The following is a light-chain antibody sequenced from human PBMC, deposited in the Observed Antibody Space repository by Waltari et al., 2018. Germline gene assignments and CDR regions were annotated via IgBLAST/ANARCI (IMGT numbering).Light chain of an antibody. V-gene: IGKV3-20*01. Sequence: IVLTQSPGTLPLSPGERAPPSCRASQIFTSTYLAWYQQTPGQAPRLLIYGTSSRATGIPDRFSGSGSGTDFTLTISRLQPEDFAVYYCQQYGSSQWTFGQGTKVEIK. CDR3: QQYGSSQWT. CDR2: GTS. CDR1: QIFTSTY. J-gene: IGKJ1*01.